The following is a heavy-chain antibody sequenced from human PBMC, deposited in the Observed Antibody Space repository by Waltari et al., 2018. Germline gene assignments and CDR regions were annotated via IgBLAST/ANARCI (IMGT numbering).Heavy chain of an antibody. D-gene: IGHD3-10*01. Sequence: QVQLVQSGAEVKKPGASVKVSCKATGYTFTGYYMHWVRQAPGQGLEWMGRINPNSGGTNYAQKFQGRVTMTRDTSISTAYMELSRLRSDDTAVYYCAREGELLWFGELPLRVGWFDPWGQGTLVTVSS. CDR1: GYTFTGYY. J-gene: IGHJ5*02. V-gene: IGHV1-2*06. CDR2: INPNSGGT. CDR3: AREGELLWFGELPLRVGWFDP.